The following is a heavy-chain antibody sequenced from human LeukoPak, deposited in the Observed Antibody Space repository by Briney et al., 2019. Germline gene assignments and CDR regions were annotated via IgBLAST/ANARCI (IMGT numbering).Heavy chain of an antibody. CDR2: IYYSGST. D-gene: IGHD3-10*01. CDR1: GGSISSSSYY. CDR3: ARGSTYYYGSGSYGSFDY. Sequence: SETLSLTCAVSGGSISSSSYYWSWIRQPRGKGLEWIGYIYYSGSTNYNPSLKSRVTISVDTSKNQFSLKLSSVTAADTAVYYCARGSTYYYGSGSYGSFDYWGQGTLVTVSS. J-gene: IGHJ4*02. V-gene: IGHV4-61*05.